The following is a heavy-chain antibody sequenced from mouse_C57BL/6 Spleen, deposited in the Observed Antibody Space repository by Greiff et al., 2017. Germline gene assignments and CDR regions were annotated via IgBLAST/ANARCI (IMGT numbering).Heavy chain of an antibody. CDR1: GYTFTSYW. Sequence: QVQLKQPGAELVKPGASVKLSCKASGYTFTSYWMHWVKQRPGQGLEWIGMIHPNSGSTNYNEKFKSKATLTVDKSSSTAYMQLSSLTSEDSAVYYCAITTVPGAMDYWGQGTSVTVSS. V-gene: IGHV1-64*01. J-gene: IGHJ4*01. CDR3: AITTVPGAMDY. CDR2: IHPNSGST. D-gene: IGHD1-1*01.